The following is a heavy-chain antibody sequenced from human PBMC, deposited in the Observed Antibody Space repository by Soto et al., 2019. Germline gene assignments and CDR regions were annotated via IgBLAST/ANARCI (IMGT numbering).Heavy chain of an antibody. D-gene: IGHD5-12*01. CDR1: GFTFSSYA. Sequence: EVQLVESGGGLVQPGGSLRLSCAASGFTFSSYAMHWVRQAPGKGLEYVSAFSSNGGSTYYANSVKGRFTISRDKSKNTLYLQMGSLRAEDMAVYYCARRDGYNFDYWGQGTLVTVSS. CDR2: FSSNGGST. CDR3: ARRDGYNFDY. V-gene: IGHV3-64*01. J-gene: IGHJ4*02.